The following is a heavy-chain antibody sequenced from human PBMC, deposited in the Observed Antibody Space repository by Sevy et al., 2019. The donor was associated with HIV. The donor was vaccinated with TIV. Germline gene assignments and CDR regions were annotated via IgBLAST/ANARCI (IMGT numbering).Heavy chain of an antibody. CDR2: INSDGSST. Sequence: GGCLRLSCAASGFTFSSYWMHWVRQAPGKGLVWVSRINSDGSSTSYADSVKGRFTISRDNAKNTLYLQMNSLRAEDTAVYYCARGGQQLVQGFDIWGQGTMVTVSS. CDR3: ARGGQQLVQGFDI. D-gene: IGHD6-13*01. J-gene: IGHJ3*02. V-gene: IGHV3-74*01. CDR1: GFTFSSYW.